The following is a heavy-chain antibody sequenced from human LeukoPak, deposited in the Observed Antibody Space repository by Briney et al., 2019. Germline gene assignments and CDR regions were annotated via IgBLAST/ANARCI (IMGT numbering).Heavy chain of an antibody. D-gene: IGHD1-26*01. CDR2: MNQGGGEI. CDR3: ARDKLVGPSIFDY. Sequence: PGGSLRLSCAASGFTFSSYWMGWVRQAPGKGLEWVASMNQGGGEIYYVGSVKGRFTISRDNAKNSLSLQMNSLRAEDTAVYYCARDKLVGPSIFDYWGQGTLVTVSS. J-gene: IGHJ4*02. V-gene: IGHV3-7*01. CDR1: GFTFSSYW.